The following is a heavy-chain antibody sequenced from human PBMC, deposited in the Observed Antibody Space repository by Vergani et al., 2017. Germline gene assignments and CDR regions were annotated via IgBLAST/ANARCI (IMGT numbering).Heavy chain of an antibody. CDR3: AKDLGTSSGGGWFDP. CDR1: GFTSAGYA. V-gene: IGHV3-9*02. CDR2: ISWNSKSI. D-gene: IGHD6-6*01. Sequence: EVQLEESGGGLVLPGRSLRLSCVASGFTSAGYAMHWVRQAPGKGLEWVSGISWNSKSIGYADSVKGRFPHSRDNAKNSLYLQMKSLRAEDTALYYCAKDLGTSSGGGWFDPWGQGTLVTVSS. J-gene: IGHJ5*02.